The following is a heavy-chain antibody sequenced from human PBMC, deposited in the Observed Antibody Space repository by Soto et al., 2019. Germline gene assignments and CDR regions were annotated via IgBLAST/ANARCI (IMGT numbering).Heavy chain of an antibody. D-gene: IGHD3-3*01. V-gene: IGHV3-23*01. J-gene: IGHJ4*02. CDR3: ARVSDFSSGYYRVFDF. CDR1: GFTFSSYA. CDR2: ISGSGGST. Sequence: PGGSLRLSCAASGFTFSSYAMSWVRQAPGKGLEWVSAISGSGGSTYYAVSVKSRITINPDTSKNQFSLKLSSVTAADTAVYYCARVSDFSSGYYRVFDFWGQGTLVTVSS.